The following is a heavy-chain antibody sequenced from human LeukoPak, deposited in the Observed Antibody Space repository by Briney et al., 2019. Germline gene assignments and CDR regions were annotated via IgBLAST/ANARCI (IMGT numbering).Heavy chain of an antibody. J-gene: IGHJ4*02. V-gene: IGHV3-48*01. CDR3: ARQEWELPIDY. CDR2: ISSSSTTI. CDR1: GFTFSSYS. D-gene: IGHD1-26*01. Sequence: GGSLRLSCAASGFTFSSYSMMWVRQAPGKGLEWVSYISSSSTTIHYADSVKGRFAISRDNAKNSLYLQMNSLRAEDTAVYYCARQEWELPIDYWGQGTLVTVSS.